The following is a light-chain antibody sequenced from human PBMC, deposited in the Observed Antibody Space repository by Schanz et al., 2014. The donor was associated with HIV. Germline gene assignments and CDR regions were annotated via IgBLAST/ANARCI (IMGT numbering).Light chain of an antibody. Sequence: EIVLTQSPGTLSLSPGERATLSCRASQTVSSSSLAWYRQEPGQAPRLLIYDASNRATGIPARFSGSGSGTDFTLTISSLQPEDFAVYYCQQRSNWPPLTFGGGTKVEIK. CDR3: QQRSNWPPLT. V-gene: IGKV3D-20*02. J-gene: IGKJ4*01. CDR2: DAS. CDR1: QTVSSSS.